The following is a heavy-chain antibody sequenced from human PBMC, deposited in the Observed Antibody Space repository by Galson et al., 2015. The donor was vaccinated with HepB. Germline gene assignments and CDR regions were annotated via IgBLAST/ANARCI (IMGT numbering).Heavy chain of an antibody. J-gene: IGHJ4*02. Sequence: SVKVSCKASGYTFTGYYMHWVRQAPGQGLEWMGWINPNSGGTNYAQKFQGRVTMTRDTSISTAYMELSRLRSDDTAVYYCAREGAHYYDSSGYPHDYWGQGTLVTVSS. CDR3: AREGAHYYDSSGYPHDY. V-gene: IGHV1-2*02. CDR2: INPNSGGT. CDR1: GYTFTGYY. D-gene: IGHD3-22*01.